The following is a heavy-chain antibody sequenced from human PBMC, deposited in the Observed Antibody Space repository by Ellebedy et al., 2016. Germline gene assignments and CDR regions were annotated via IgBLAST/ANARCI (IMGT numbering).Heavy chain of an antibody. CDR2: IGSSALGT. D-gene: IGHD6-19*01. CDR3: TKSTGSGWKYYFDS. Sequence: GESLKISXAASGFNFAIYAMNWFRQAPGKGPEWVSTIGSSALGTFYADSVKGRFTISRDNSKNALYLQMNSLRVEDTAVYYCTKSTGSGWKYYFDSWGQGTLATVSS. CDR1: GFNFAIYA. J-gene: IGHJ4*02. V-gene: IGHV3-23*01.